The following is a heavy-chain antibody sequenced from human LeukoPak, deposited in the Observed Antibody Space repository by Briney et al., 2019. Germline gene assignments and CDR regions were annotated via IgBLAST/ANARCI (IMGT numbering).Heavy chain of an antibody. V-gene: IGHV4-39*01. CDR1: GGSISSSSYY. CDR3: ATITRLQEEYYFDY. D-gene: IGHD4-11*01. J-gene: IGHJ4*02. Sequence: SETLSLTCTVSGGSISSSSYYWGWIRQPPGKGLEWIGSIYYSGSTYYNPSLKSRVTISVDTSKNQFSLKLSSVTAADTAVYYCATITRLQEEYYFDYWGQGTLVTVSS. CDR2: IYYSGST.